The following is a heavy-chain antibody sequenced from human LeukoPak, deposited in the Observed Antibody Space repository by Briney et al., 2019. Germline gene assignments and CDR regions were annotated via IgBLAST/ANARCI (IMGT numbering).Heavy chain of an antibody. CDR1: GFTFRSYG. D-gene: IGHD6-13*01. CDR3: AKDRLIAAAAFNWFDP. Sequence: GGALRLSCAACGFTFRSYGIHGLGPAPAKGREGVAVIYYEGRNNYYPDSVKGRFTISRDDSKNTLYLQMNSLRPEDTAVYYCAKDRLIAAAAFNWFDPWGQGTLVTVSS. V-gene: IGHV3-30*18. CDR2: IYYEGRNN. J-gene: IGHJ5*02.